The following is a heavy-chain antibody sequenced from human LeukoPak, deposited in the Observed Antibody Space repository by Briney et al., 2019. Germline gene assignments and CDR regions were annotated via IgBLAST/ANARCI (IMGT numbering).Heavy chain of an antibody. CDR3: ARDGGIAAAGGDYGMDV. D-gene: IGHD6-13*01. CDR1: GFTFSSYS. V-gene: IGHV3-21*01. CDR2: ISSSSSYI. Sequence: PGGSLRLSCAASGFTFSSYSMNWVRQAPGKGLEWVSSISSSSSYIYYADSVKGRFTISRDNAKNSLYLQMNSLRAEDTAVYYCARDGGIAAAGGDYGMDVWGQGTTVTVSS. J-gene: IGHJ6*02.